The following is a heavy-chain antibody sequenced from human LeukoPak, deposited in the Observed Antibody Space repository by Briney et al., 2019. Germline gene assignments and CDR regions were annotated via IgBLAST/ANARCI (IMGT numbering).Heavy chain of an antibody. D-gene: IGHD2-8*01. Sequence: SETLSLTCAVYGGSFSGYYWSWIRQPPGKGLEWIGEINHSGSTNYNPSLTSRVTISVDTSKNQFSLKLSSVTAADTAVYYCARTRSDYCTNGVCYNYYYYYYMDVWGKGTTVTVSS. CDR2: INHSGST. CDR1: GGSFSGYY. J-gene: IGHJ6*03. CDR3: ARTRSDYCTNGVCYNYYYYYYMDV. V-gene: IGHV4-34*01.